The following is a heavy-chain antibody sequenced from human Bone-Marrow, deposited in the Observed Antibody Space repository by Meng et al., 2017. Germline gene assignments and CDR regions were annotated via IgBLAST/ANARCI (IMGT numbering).Heavy chain of an antibody. D-gene: IGHD4-11*01. J-gene: IGHJ4*02. CDR3: ARGPTTMAHDFDY. CDR2: INHSGST. CDR1: GGSFSDYY. Sequence: VQLQQWGAGLLKPSETLSLTCVVSGGSFSDYYWSWIRQPPGKGLEWIGEINHSGSTNYNPSLESRATISVDTSQNNLSLKLSSVTAADSAVYYCARGPTTMAHDFDYWGQGTLVTVS. V-gene: IGHV4-34*01.